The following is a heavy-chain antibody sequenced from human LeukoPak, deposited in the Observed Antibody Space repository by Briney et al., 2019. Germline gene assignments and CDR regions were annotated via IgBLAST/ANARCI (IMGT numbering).Heavy chain of an antibody. J-gene: IGHJ5*02. D-gene: IGHD3-3*01. CDR1: GYSISSGYY. V-gene: IGHV4-38-2*01. CDR2: IFHSGTT. CDR3: ARHNPPPVVFGVVRGWFDT. Sequence: KPSETLSLTCAVSGYSISSGYYWGWIRQPPGQGLDWIGSIFHSGTTYYNPSLKSRVTISVDTSKNQFSLKLTSVTAADTAVYYCARHNPPPVVFGVVRGWFDTGGQGTLVSVSS.